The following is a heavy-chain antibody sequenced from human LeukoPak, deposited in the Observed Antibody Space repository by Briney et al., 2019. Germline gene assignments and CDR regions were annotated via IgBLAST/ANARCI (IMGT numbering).Heavy chain of an antibody. D-gene: IGHD6-19*01. CDR1: GGTFSSYA. CDR3: ARGYSSGWDFDH. Sequence: GASVKVSCKASGGTFSSYAISWVRQAPGQGLEWMGGIIPIFGTANYAQKFQGRVTITADESTSTAYMELSSLRSEDTAVYYCARGYSSGWDFDHWGQGTLVTVSS. CDR2: IIPIFGTA. J-gene: IGHJ4*02. V-gene: IGHV1-69*13.